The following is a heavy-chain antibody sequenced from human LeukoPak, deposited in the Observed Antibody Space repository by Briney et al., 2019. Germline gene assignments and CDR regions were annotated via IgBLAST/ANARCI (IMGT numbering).Heavy chain of an antibody. CDR3: ARSRRSDNYQGDAFDL. CDR1: GFAFNRSA. V-gene: IGHV3-13*01. CDR2: IGISGDT. J-gene: IGHJ3*01. D-gene: IGHD1-1*01. Sequence: GGSLRLSCAASGFAFNRSAMHWVRQAIGKGLEWVSAIGISGDTYYSDSVRGRFVVSRENARNSMFLQMSSPRVGDTAVYYCARSRRSDNYQGDAFDLWGQGTVVIVSS.